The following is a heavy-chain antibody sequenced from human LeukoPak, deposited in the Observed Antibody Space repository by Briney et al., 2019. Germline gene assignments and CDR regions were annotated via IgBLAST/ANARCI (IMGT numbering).Heavy chain of an antibody. D-gene: IGHD5-18*01. Sequence: SQTLSLTCTVSGGSISSGDYYWSWIRQPPGKGLEWIGEINHGGTTNYSPSLKSRVTISVDTSKNQFSLNLNSVTAADTAVYYCARAAMVLYYYYGMDVWGQGTTVTVSS. V-gene: IGHV4-30-4*08. J-gene: IGHJ6*02. CDR1: GGSISSGDYY. CDR3: ARAAMVLYYYYGMDV. CDR2: INHGGTT.